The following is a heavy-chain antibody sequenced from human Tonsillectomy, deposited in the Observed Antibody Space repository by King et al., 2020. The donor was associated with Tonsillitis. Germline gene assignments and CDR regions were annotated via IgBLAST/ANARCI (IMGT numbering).Heavy chain of an antibody. CDR1: GFSLSTSAMC. V-gene: IGHV2-70*01. Sequence: ITLKESGPALVKPTQTLTLTCTFSGFSLSTSAMCVSWIRQPPGKALEWLALIDWDDDKYYSTSLKTRLTISKDTSKNQVVLTMTNMDPVDTATYYCARGGPTLPAPILIGGYYYGMDVWGQGTTVTVSS. CDR2: IDWDDDK. J-gene: IGHJ6*02. CDR3: ARGGPTLPAPILIGGYYYGMDV. D-gene: IGHD2-2*01.